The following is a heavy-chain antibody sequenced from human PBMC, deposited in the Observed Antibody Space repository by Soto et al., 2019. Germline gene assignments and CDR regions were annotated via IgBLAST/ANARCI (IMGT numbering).Heavy chain of an antibody. D-gene: IGHD6-19*01. Sequence: GSLRLSCAASGFTFTSHAMHWVRQTPVKGLEWVAAISGSGGSTYYADSVKGRFTISRDNSKNTLYLQMNSLRAEDTAVYYCARGIAVAFDYWGQGTLVTV. V-gene: IGHV3-23*01. CDR3: ARGIAVAFDY. CDR1: GFTFTSHA. CDR2: ISGSGGST. J-gene: IGHJ4*02.